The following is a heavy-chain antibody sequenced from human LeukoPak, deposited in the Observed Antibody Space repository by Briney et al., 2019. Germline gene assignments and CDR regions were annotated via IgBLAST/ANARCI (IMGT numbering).Heavy chain of an antibody. V-gene: IGHV1-8*02. CDR2: MNPDSGNT. Sequence: GGSLKISCKGSGYSFTIYWIGWVRQATGQGLEWMGWMNPDSGNTSYTQKFQGRVTMTRNTSTNIAYMELSILRSEDTAVYFCATQTGNHWYLDLWGPGTLVTVSS. CDR1: GYSFTIYW. CDR3: ATQTGNHWYLDL. J-gene: IGHJ2*01.